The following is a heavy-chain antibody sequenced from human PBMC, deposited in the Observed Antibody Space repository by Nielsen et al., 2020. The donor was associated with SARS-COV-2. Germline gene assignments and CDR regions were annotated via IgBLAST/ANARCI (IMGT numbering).Heavy chain of an antibody. V-gene: IGHV3-30*03. CDR1: GFTFTSHA. J-gene: IGHJ4*02. D-gene: IGHD3-22*01. CDR2: ISYDENSK. CDR3: VRVRDDGYYYDTGPFDY. Sequence: SLKISCAASGFTFTSHAMHWVRQAPGKGLEWVAVISYDENSKYYGDSVRGRFTISRDNSENTLYLQMNSLRADDTAVYYCVRVRDDGYYYDTGPFDYWGQGTLVTVSS.